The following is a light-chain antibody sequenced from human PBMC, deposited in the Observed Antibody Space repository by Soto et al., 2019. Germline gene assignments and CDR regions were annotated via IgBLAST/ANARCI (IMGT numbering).Light chain of an antibody. CDR2: TAS. CDR1: QSVSSY. V-gene: IGKV1-39*01. CDR3: QQSYNSPLT. Sequence: DIHMTQSPSSLSASVGDRVTITCRAIQSVSSYLNWYQQKPGIAPKLLIYTASELESGVPSRFSGSGSGTDFPLTISSLQPEDFATYYCQQSYNSPLTFGGGTNVEVK. J-gene: IGKJ4*01.